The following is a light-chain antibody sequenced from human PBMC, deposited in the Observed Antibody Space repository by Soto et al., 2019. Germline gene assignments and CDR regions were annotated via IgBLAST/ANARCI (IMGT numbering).Light chain of an antibody. V-gene: IGKV1-39*01. CDR3: QQSYSTPWK. CDR2: AAS. Sequence: DIQMTQSPSSLSASVGDRVTITCRASQTITNYLNWYQQKPGKAPNLLIYAASSLQSGVPSRFSGSGSGTDFTLTISSLQPADFATYYCQQSYSTPWKFGQGTKVDIK. J-gene: IGKJ1*01. CDR1: QTITNY.